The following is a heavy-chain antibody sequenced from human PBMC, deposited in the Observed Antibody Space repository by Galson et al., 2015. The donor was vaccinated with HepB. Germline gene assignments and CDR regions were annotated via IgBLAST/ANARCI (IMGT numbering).Heavy chain of an antibody. CDR1: GFTFNSYS. J-gene: IGHJ6*02. CDR3: ARVGGQRLVPGV. V-gene: IGHV3-21*01. Sequence: SLRLSCAGSGFTFNSYSMSWVRQAPGKGLEWVSSISSSSVYIHYVDSVKGRFTISRDNAKNSLYLQMNSLRVDDTAVYYCARVGGQRLVPGVWGQGTTVTVSS. D-gene: IGHD6-19*01. CDR2: ISSSSVYI.